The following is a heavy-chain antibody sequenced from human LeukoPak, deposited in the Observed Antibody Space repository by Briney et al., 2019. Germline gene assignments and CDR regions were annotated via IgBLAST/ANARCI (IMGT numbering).Heavy chain of an antibody. Sequence: SETLSLTCTVSGGSISSYYWSWIRQPPGKGLEWIGYIYYSGTTNYNPSLKSRVTISVDTSKNQFSLKLSSVTAADTAVYYCARGSERLSTDYWGQGTLVTVSS. V-gene: IGHV4-59*12. CDR2: IYYSGTT. D-gene: IGHD3-3*01. CDR3: ARGSERLSTDY. J-gene: IGHJ4*02. CDR1: GGSISSYY.